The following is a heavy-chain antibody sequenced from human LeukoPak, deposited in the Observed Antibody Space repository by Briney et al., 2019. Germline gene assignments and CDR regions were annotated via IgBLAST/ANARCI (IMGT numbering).Heavy chain of an antibody. J-gene: IGHJ4*02. D-gene: IGHD3-3*01. V-gene: IGHV3-30-3*01. CDR3: ASGGAIFGVVPSTNY. CDR2: ISYDGSNK. Sequence: HAGGSLRLSCAASGFTFSSYAMHWVRQAPGKGLEWVAVISYDGSNKYYADSAKGRFTISRDNSKNTLYLQMNSLRAEDTAVYYCASGGAIFGVVPSTNYWGQGTLVTVSS. CDR1: GFTFSSYA.